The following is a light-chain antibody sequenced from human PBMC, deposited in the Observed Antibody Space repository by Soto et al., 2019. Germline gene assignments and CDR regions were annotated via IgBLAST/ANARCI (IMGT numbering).Light chain of an antibody. CDR2: GAS. CDR1: QSVGTF. Sequence: EVVLTQTPGTLSLSPGGRASLSCRASQSVGTFLAWYQQRSGQAPRLLIYGASTRASGIPDRFSGSGSGTDFTLTISRLEPEDFGVYYCQQYGSSLTLGQGTKVDIK. CDR3: QQYGSSLT. J-gene: IGKJ1*01. V-gene: IGKV3-20*01.